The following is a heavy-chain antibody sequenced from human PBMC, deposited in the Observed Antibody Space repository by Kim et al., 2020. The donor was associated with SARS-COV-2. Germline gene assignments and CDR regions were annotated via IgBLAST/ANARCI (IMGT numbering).Heavy chain of an antibody. J-gene: IGHJ3*02. Sequence: GGSLRLSCAASGFTFSSYSMNWVRQAPGKGLEWVSSIYISSSYIYYADSVKGRFTISRDNAKKSLFMQMNSLRAEDTAMYYCARGGLLPSGYSSSRGIDAVDIWGQGTMGTVSS. CDR1: GFTFSSYS. CDR3: ARGGLLPSGYSSSRGIDAVDI. D-gene: IGHD6-13*01. CDR2: IYISSSYI. V-gene: IGHV3-21*01.